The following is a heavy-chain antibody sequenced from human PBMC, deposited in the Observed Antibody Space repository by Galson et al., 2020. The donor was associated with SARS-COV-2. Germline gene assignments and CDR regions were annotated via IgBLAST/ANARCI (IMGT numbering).Heavy chain of an antibody. CDR1: GFTFSSYS. CDR3: ARDYVGDIVVVPAAMWDIYYYYGMDV. CDR2: ISSSSSTI. Sequence: GESLKLSCAASGFTFSSYSMNWVRQAPGQGQEWVSYISSSSSTIYYADSVKGRFTISSANAKNSLYLQMNCLRAEDTAVYYCARDYVGDIVVVPAAMWDIYYYYGMDVWGQGTTVTVSS. V-gene: IGHV3-48*01. J-gene: IGHJ6*02. D-gene: IGHD2-2*01.